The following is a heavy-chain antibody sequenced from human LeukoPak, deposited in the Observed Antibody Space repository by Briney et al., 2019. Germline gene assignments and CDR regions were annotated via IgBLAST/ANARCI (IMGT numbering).Heavy chain of an antibody. Sequence: KPGESLKISCKGSGYRFTSYWIGWVRQMPGKGLEWMGIIYPGDSDTRYSPSFQGQVTISADKSISTAYLQWSSLKASDTAMYYCARQEGAYYDILTGYSSLDYWGQGTLVTVSS. CDR3: ARQEGAYYDILTGYSSLDY. D-gene: IGHD3-9*01. CDR2: IYPGDSDT. V-gene: IGHV5-51*01. CDR1: GYRFTSYW. J-gene: IGHJ4*02.